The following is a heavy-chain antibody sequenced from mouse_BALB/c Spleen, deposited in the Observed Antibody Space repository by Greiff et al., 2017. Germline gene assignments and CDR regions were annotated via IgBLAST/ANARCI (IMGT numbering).Heavy chain of an antibody. J-gene: IGHJ2*01. V-gene: IGHV3-2*02. Sequence: EVQLVESGPGLVKPSQSLSLTCTVTGYSITSDYAWDWIRQFPGNKLEWMGYISYSGSTSYNPSPKSRISITRDTSKNQFFLQLNSVTTEDTATYYCASDSYWGQGTTLTVSS. CDR2: ISYSGST. CDR3: ASDSY. CDR1: GYSITSDYA.